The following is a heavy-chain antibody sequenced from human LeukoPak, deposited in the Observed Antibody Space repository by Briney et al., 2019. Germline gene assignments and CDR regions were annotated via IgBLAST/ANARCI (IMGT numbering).Heavy chain of an antibody. CDR1: GFTFTTYA. J-gene: IGHJ4*02. CDR3: AKDRRIAAAGTDFDY. Sequence: LGGSLRLSRAVSGFTFTTYAMSWVRQAPGKRLEWVSGISGNGGSTYYADSVKGRFTISRDNSRNTLFLQMNSLRAGDTAVYYCAKDRRIAAAGTDFDYWGQGTLVTVSS. CDR2: ISGNGGST. D-gene: IGHD6-13*01. V-gene: IGHV3-23*01.